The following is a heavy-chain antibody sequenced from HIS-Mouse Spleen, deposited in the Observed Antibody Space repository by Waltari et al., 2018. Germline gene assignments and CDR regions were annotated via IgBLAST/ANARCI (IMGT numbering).Heavy chain of an antibody. V-gene: IGHV4-39*07. CDR1: GGSISSRSYY. CDR3: AREIPYSSSWYDWYFDL. D-gene: IGHD6-13*01. Sequence: QLQLQESGPGLVTPSETLSLTCTVSGGSISSRSYYWGWIRQPPGKGLDWIGSIYYSGNSYYSLSLCSRVTISVETSKNQFSLKLSSVTAADTAVYYCAREIPYSSSWYDWYFDLWGRGTLVTVSS. J-gene: IGHJ2*01. CDR2: IYYSGNS.